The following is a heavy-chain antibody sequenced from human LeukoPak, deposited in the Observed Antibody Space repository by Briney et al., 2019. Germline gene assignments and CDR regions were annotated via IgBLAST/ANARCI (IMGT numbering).Heavy chain of an antibody. CDR2: ISAYTGNT. J-gene: IGHJ4*02. CDR3: ARSGVWYFYDTTGYYPLDY. D-gene: IGHD3-22*01. V-gene: IGHV1-18*01. Sequence: GASVKVSCKASGYTFTNYGISWVRQAPGQGLEWMGWISAYTGNTNYAQNLQGRVTMTTDTSTSTAYMEPRSLRSDDTAVYYCARSGVWYFYDTTGYYPLDYWGQGTLVTVSS. CDR1: GYTFTNYG.